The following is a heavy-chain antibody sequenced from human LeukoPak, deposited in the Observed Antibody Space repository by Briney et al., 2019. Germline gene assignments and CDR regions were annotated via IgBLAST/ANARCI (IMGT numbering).Heavy chain of an antibody. Sequence: ASVKVSCKASGYTFTSYGISWVRQAPGQGLEWMGWISAYNGNTNYAQKLQGRVTMTTDTSTSTAYMELRSPRSDDTAVYYCARVPPGVVTGYYGMDVWGQGTTVTVSS. D-gene: IGHD4-23*01. CDR3: ARVPPGVVTGYYGMDV. CDR1: GYTFTSYG. J-gene: IGHJ6*02. V-gene: IGHV1-18*01. CDR2: ISAYNGNT.